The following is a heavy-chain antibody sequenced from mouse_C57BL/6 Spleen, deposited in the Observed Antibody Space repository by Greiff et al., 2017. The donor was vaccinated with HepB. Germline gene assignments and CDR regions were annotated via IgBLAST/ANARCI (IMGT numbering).Heavy chain of an antibody. V-gene: IGHV7-3*01. D-gene: IGHD1-1*01. CDR1: GFTFTDYY. Sequence: DVKLVESGGGLVQPGGSLSLSCAASGFTFTDYYMSWVRQPPGKALEWLGFIRNKANGYTTEYSASVKGRFTISRDNSQSILYLQMNALRAEDSATYYCARLAFYYAMDYWGQGTSVTVSS. CDR3: ARLAFYYAMDY. J-gene: IGHJ4*01. CDR2: IRNKANGYTT.